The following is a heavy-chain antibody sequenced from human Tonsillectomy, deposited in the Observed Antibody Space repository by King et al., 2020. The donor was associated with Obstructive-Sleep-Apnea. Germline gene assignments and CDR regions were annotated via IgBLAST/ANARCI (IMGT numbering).Heavy chain of an antibody. Sequence: VQLQESGPGLVKASETLSLTCTVSGATTTTYYWSWIRQPPGKGLEWIGYIYNSGRTDYNPSLKSRLTISLDTPKSQFSLRLTSVTAAATAMYYCARITRYHADPWGQGTLVTVSS. D-gene: IGHD1-14*01. CDR2: IYNSGRT. V-gene: IGHV4-59*01. CDR1: GATTTTYY. J-gene: IGHJ5*02. CDR3: ARITRYHADP.